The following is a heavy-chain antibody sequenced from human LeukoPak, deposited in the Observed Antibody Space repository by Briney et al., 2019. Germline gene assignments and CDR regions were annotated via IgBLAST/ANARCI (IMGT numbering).Heavy chain of an antibody. V-gene: IGHV3-30*04. J-gene: IGHJ4*02. CDR2: ISYDGSNK. Sequence: GGSLRLSCAASGFTFSSYAMHWVRQAPGKGLEWVAVISYDGSNKYYADSVKGRFTISRDNSKNTLYLQMNSLRAEDTAVYYCAKVRPHYSSSWYYFDYWSQGTLVTVSS. CDR1: GFTFSSYA. D-gene: IGHD6-13*01. CDR3: AKVRPHYSSSWYYFDY.